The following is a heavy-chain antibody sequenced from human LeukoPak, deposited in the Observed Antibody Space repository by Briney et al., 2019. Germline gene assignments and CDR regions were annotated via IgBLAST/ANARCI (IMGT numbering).Heavy chain of an antibody. CDR1: GGSISGSRYN. CDR2: ISHSGYT. V-gene: IGHV4-39*07. J-gene: IGHJ4*02. D-gene: IGHD3-10*01. Sequence: PSETLSLTCTVSGGSISGSRYNWGWIRQSPGKGLEWITSISHSGYTYYNASLKSRVTISVDTSKNQFSLRLTSVTAADTAVYYCARAKPKNMVRGLIMRRESRYYFDYWGQGTLVTVSS. CDR3: ARAKPKNMVRGLIMRRESRYYFDY.